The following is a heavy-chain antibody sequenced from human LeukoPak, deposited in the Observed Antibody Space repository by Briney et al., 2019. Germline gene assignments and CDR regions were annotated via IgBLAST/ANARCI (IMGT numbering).Heavy chain of an antibody. D-gene: IGHD6-6*01. V-gene: IGHV3-23*01. J-gene: IGHJ4*02. CDR3: ARPYSVSSKGTFDS. Sequence: GGSLRLSCAASGFTFSSYAMSWVRQAPGKGLEWVSGISDIGGSTYYADSVKGRFTISRDNSKNTLFMQMNSLRAEDTAVYFCARPYSVSSKGTFDSWGQGTLVTVSS. CDR1: GFTFSSYA. CDR2: ISDIGGST.